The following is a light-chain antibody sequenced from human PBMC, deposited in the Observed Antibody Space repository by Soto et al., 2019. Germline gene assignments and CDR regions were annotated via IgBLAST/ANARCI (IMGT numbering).Light chain of an antibody. J-gene: IGLJ1*01. Sequence: QSVLTQPPSASGTPGQRVTISCSGSSSNIGSNPVDWYRQVPGTAPKLLINTNNQRPSGVPDRFSGSKSGTSGSLAISGLQSEDEAEYYCAAWDVTLRAYVFGTGTKVTVL. CDR2: TNN. CDR3: AAWDVTLRAYV. V-gene: IGLV1-44*01. CDR1: SSNIGSNP.